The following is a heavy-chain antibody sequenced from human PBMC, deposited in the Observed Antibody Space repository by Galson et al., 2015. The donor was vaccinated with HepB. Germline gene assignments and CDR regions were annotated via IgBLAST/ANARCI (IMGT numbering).Heavy chain of an antibody. CDR3: AKHGVDFLSCDLRGFDS. Sequence: SLRLSCAASGFSFSSYGMHWVRQAPGQAPEWVAVISYDGSVKNYVDSVKGRFIISRDNSKNTLYLQMTSLRTEDTSAYYCAKHGVDFLSCDLRGFDSWGQAIMVAV. D-gene: IGHD3-3*01. CDR1: GFSFSSYG. J-gene: IGHJ3*02. CDR2: ISYDGSVK. V-gene: IGHV3-30*18.